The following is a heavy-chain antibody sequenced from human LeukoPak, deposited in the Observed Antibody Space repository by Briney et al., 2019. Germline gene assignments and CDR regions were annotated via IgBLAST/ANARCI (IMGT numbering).Heavy chain of an antibody. CDR1: GGSISSGGYS. V-gene: IGHV4-30-2*01. J-gene: IGHJ2*01. CDR2: IYHSGST. CDR3: ARLTTNDWYFDL. D-gene: IGHD2/OR15-2a*01. Sequence: SQTLSLTCAVSGGSISSGGYSWSWIRQPPVKGLEWIGYIYHSGSTYYNPSLKSRVTISVDRSKNQFSLNLSSVTAADTAVYYCARLTTNDWYFDLWGRGTLVTVSS.